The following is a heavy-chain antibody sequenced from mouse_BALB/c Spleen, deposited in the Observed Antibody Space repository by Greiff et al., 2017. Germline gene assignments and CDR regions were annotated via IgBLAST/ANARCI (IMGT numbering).Heavy chain of an antibody. CDR3: ARRNSYVNYAMDY. Sequence: VQLKESGPGLVKPSQSLSLTCTVTGYSITSDYAWNWIRQFPGNKLEWMGYISYSGSTSYNPSLKSRISITRDTSKNQFFLQLNSVTTEDTATYYCARRNSYVNYAMDYWGQGTSVTVSS. CDR1: GYSITSDYA. J-gene: IGHJ4*01. D-gene: IGHD5-2*01. V-gene: IGHV3-2*02. CDR2: ISYSGST.